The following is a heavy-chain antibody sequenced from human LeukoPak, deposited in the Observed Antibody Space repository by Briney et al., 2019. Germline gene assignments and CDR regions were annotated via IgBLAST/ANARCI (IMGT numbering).Heavy chain of an antibody. CDR1: GFTFSTFN. CDR3: ARGHYDVLAASYKWTPDY. Sequence: GGSLRLSCAASGFTFSTFNMNWVRQAPGKGLEWVSSITSGGDYIYYADSVKGRFTTSRDNAKNSLSLQLNSLRVEDTAVYYCARGHYDVLAASYKWTPDYWGQGTLVTVSS. V-gene: IGHV3-21*01. CDR2: ITSGGDYI. J-gene: IGHJ4*02. D-gene: IGHD3-9*01.